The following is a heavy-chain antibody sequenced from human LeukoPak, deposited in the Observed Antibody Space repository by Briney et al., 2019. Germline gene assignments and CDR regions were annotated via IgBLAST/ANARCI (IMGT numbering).Heavy chain of an antibody. CDR3: ARDRYCGSGGCPMDV. CDR2: IKQDGSEK. D-gene: IGHD2-15*01. V-gene: IGHV3-7*01. Sequence: PGGTLRLSCAASGFAFSNYGMNWVRQAPGKGLEWVANIKQDGSEKYYVDSVKGRFTISRDNAKNSLYLQMNSLRVEDTAVYYCARDRYCGSGGCPMDVWGKGTTVTVSS. CDR1: GFAFSNYG. J-gene: IGHJ6*03.